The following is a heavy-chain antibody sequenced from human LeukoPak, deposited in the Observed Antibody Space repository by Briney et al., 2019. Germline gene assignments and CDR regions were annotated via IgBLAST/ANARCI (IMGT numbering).Heavy chain of an antibody. CDR2: FDPEDGET. V-gene: IGHV1-24*01. CDR3: ATDGRSRYSSGWYEAPGY. Sequence: ASVKVSCTVSGYTLTELSMHWVRQAPGKGLEWMGGFDPEDGETIYAQKFQGRVTMTEDTSTDTAYMELSCLRSEDTAVSYCATDGRSRYSSGWYEAPGYWGQGTLVTVSS. D-gene: IGHD6-19*01. J-gene: IGHJ4*02. CDR1: GYTLTELS.